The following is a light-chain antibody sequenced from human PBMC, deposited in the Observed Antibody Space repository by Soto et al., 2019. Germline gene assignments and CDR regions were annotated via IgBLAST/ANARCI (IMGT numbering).Light chain of an antibody. V-gene: IGKV1-5*01. J-gene: IGKJ1*01. Sequence: DIQMTQSPSTLSASVGDRVTITCRASQSVSSWLAWYQQKPGKAPKLLIYDASTLESGVPSRFSGSGSGTDFTLTISSLQPDDFATYYCQNYNYYSPAFGQGTKV. CDR2: DAS. CDR1: QSVSSW. CDR3: QNYNYYSPA.